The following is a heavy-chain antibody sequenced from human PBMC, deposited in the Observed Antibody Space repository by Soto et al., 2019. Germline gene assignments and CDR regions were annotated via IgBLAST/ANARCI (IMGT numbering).Heavy chain of an antibody. V-gene: IGHV3-23*01. D-gene: IGHD4-17*01. CDR1: GFSFNNYA. CDR2: FSAGGRA. J-gene: IGHJ4*02. Sequence: EVQLLESGGALVRPGGSLRLSCAASGFSFNNYALSWVRQAPGKGLEWVSTFSAGGRAYYAASMQGRFTIARDSSQDTVHLQRSDLRPENTAVYSCAKESLPEHYGDTLFDYWGQGPRVTVSS. CDR3: AKESLPEHYGDTLFDY.